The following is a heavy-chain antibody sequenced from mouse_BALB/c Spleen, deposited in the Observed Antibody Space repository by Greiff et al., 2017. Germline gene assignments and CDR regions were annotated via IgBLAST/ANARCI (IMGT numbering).Heavy chain of an antibody. Sequence: EVHLVESGGGLVKPGGSLKLSCAASGFTFSSYAMSWVRQTPEKRLEWVASISSGGSTYYPDSVKGRFTISRDNARNILYLQMSSLRSEDTAMYYCARDYYDYPGAMDYWGQGTSVTVSS. CDR3: ARDYYDYPGAMDY. CDR2: ISSGGST. J-gene: IGHJ4*01. D-gene: IGHD2-4*01. V-gene: IGHV5-6-5*01. CDR1: GFTFSSYA.